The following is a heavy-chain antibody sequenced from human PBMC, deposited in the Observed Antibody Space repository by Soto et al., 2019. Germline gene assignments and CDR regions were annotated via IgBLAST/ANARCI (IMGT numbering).Heavy chain of an antibody. V-gene: IGHV3-9*01. CDR1: GFTFDDYA. J-gene: IGHJ4*02. CDR2: ISWNSGSI. Sequence: VQLVESGGGLVQPGRSLRLSCAASGFTFDDYAMHWVRQAPGKGLEWVSGISWNSGSIGYADSVKGRFTISRDNAKNSLYLQMNSLRAEDTALYYCAKGATTYLGYFDYWGQGTLVTVSS. CDR3: AKGATTYLGYFDY. D-gene: IGHD1-1*01.